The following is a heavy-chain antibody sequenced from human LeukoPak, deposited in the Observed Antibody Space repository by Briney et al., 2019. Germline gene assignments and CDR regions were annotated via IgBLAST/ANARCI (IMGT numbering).Heavy chain of an antibody. CDR1: GDSISSNY. D-gene: IGHD3-22*01. J-gene: IGHJ4*02. V-gene: IGHV4-59*08. CDR3: ARGFYDSSGYSSPFDS. CDR2: IYYSGST. Sequence: SETLSLTCTVSGDSISSNYWSWIRQPPGKGLEWIGYIYYSGSTNYNPSLKSRVTMSIDTSNNHFSLRLSSVTAADTAMYYCARGFYDSSGYSSPFDSWGQGTLVTVSS.